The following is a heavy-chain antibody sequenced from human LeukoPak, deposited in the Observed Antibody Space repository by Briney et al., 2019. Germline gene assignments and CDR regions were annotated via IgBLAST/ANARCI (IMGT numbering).Heavy chain of an antibody. CDR2: ISYSGST. J-gene: IGHJ4*02. Sequence: SETLSLTCTVSGGSISSYYWSWIRQPPGKGLEWIGYISYSGSTNYNPSLKSRVTMSIDTSKNQFSLKLSSVTAADTAVYYCARGMGGPDYWGQGTLVTVSS. D-gene: IGHD2-15*01. CDR3: ARGMGGPDY. V-gene: IGHV4-59*01. CDR1: GGSISSYY.